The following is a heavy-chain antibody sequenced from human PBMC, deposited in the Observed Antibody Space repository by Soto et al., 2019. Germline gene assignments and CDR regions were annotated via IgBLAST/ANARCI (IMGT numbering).Heavy chain of an antibody. V-gene: IGHV3-9*01. D-gene: IGHD4-17*01. CDR1: GFTFDDYA. CDR3: AKDRHYGASSGYFDS. Sequence: VQLVESGGGLEQPGRSLRLSCAASGFTFDDYAIHWVRQAPGKGLEWVSGISWSGNDVGYADSVKGRFTVSRDNAKNSVHLPLNSLRTEHTAFYYCAKDRHYGASSGYFDSWGQRTLVSVTS. J-gene: IGHJ4*02. CDR2: ISWSGNDV.